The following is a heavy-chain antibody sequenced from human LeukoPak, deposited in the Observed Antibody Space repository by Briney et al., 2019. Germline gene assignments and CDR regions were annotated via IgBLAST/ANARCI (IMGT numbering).Heavy chain of an antibody. J-gene: IGHJ6*03. CDR3: AGSLCGGSCYSYQAYYYYMDV. CDR2: IIPIFGTA. Sequence: SVKVSCKASGYTFTSYGISWVRQAPGQGLEWMGGIIPIFGTANYAQKFQGRVTITADKSTSTAYMELSSLRSEDTAVYYCAGSLCGGSCYSYQAYYYYMDVWGKGTTVTVSS. CDR1: GYTFTSYG. D-gene: IGHD2-15*01. V-gene: IGHV1-69*06.